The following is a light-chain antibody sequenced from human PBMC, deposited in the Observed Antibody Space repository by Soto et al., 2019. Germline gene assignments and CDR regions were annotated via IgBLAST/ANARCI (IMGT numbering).Light chain of an antibody. CDR1: SSDVGAYNF. CDR3: SAYTRSSTHV. Sequence: QSALTQPASVSGSPGQSITISFTGSSSDVGAYNFVSWYQQPPGKVPRLMIFDVSSRPSGVSDRFSGSKSGNTASLTISGLQAEDEGDYYCSAYTRSSTHVFGSGTKVTVL. V-gene: IGLV2-14*03. J-gene: IGLJ1*01. CDR2: DVS.